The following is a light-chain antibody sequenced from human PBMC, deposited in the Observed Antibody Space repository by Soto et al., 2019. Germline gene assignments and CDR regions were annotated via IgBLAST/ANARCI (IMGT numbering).Light chain of an antibody. V-gene: IGLV1-44*01. CDR2: ANN. J-gene: IGLJ2*01. CDR3: AAWDDSLNGLV. CDR1: RSNIGINA. Sequence: SLLTQPPSVSGTPGEMVSISCTGSRSNIGINAVDWYHQLPGTAPKVLIYANNQRPSGVPDRFSGSKSGTSASLAINGLQSDDEAHYYCAAWDDSLNGLVFGGGTKVTVL.